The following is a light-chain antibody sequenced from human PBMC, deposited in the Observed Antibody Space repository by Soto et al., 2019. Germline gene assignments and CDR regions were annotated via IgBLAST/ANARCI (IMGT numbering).Light chain of an antibody. CDR2: MAS. J-gene: IGKJ1*01. CDR3: QHYNDYSRI. V-gene: IGKV1-5*03. Sequence: DIQMTQSPSTLSASIGDRVTITCRASQSISSWLAWYQQKPGKAPKLLIYMASNLQSGVPSRFSGSGPGTEFTLTSSSLQPDDFATYYSQHYNDYSRIFGQGTKVEIK. CDR1: QSISSW.